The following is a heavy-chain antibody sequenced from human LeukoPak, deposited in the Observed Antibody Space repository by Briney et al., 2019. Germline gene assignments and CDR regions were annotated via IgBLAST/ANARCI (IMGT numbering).Heavy chain of an antibody. CDR1: GFTVSRNY. V-gene: IGHV3-53*01. CDR2: IYSGGST. D-gene: IGHD1-1*01. CDR3: ARDSETETGWYYYGMDV. Sequence: GRSLRLSCAASGFTVSRNYMNWVRQAPGKGLEWVSVIYSGGSTYYADSVKGRFTITRDNSKNTVYLQMNSLRAEDTAVYYCARDSETETGWYYYGMDVWGQGTTVTVSS. J-gene: IGHJ6*02.